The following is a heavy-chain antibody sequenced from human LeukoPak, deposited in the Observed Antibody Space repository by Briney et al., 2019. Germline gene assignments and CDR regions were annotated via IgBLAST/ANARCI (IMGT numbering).Heavy chain of an antibody. CDR2: INLSGGSA. D-gene: IGHD6-13*01. CDR3: ATSLPAAGYYFDY. Sequence: GASEKVSCKASGYTFTSYYMHWVRQAPGRGLEWMGIINLSGGSATYAQKFQGRVTMTRDTSTSTVYMELSSLRSEDTAVYYCATSLPAAGYYFDYWGQGTLVTVSS. CDR1: GYTFTSYY. J-gene: IGHJ4*02. V-gene: IGHV1-46*01.